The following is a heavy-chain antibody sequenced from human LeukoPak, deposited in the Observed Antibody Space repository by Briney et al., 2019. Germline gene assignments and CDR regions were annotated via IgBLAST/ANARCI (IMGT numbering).Heavy chain of an antibody. Sequence: GGSLRLSCAASGLTFSRHWMSWVRQAPGKGLEWVANIKPDGSEKYYVDSVRGRFTISRDNSRSSLYLQMNNLGAEDTALYYCASRPPTGYAYLGVFDYWGHGTLVTVSS. CDR1: GLTFSRHW. D-gene: IGHD3-9*01. CDR2: IKPDGSEK. CDR3: ASRPPTGYAYLGVFDY. J-gene: IGHJ4*01. V-gene: IGHV3-7*01.